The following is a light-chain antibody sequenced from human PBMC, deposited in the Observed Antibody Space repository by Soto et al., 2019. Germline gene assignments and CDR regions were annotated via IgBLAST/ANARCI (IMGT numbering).Light chain of an antibody. Sequence: QSLLTQPASVSGSPGQSIAISCTGTSSDVGGYNYVSWYQQHPGKAPKLMVYDVNDRPSGVSDRFSGSKSGNTASLTISGLQAEDEADYYCSSYTSSSTYVFGTGTKVT. CDR3: SSYTSSSTYV. CDR2: DVN. J-gene: IGLJ1*01. V-gene: IGLV2-14*01. CDR1: SSDVGGYNY.